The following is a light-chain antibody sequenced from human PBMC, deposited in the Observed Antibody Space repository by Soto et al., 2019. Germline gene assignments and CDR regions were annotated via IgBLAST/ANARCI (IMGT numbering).Light chain of an antibody. V-gene: IGLV1-44*01. CDR1: SSNIGSHT. CDR2: SDN. Sequence: QSVLTQPYSASGTPGQRVTISCSGSSSNIGSHTLNWYQQLPGSAPSLLIYSDNQRPSVVPDRFSGSTSGTSASLAISGLRSEDEAEYYCAAWDDTLNAVVFGGGTKLTVL. CDR3: AAWDDTLNAVV. J-gene: IGLJ2*01.